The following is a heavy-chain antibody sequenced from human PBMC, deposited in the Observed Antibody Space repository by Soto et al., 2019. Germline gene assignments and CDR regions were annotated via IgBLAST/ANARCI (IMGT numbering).Heavy chain of an antibody. CDR2: INHSGST. Sequence: SETLSLTCAVYGGSFSGYYWSWIRQPPGKGLEWIGEINHSGSTNYNPSLKSRVTISVDTSKNQFSLKLSSVTAADTAVYYCARGSDRLNYYGMDVWGQGTTVTVSS. V-gene: IGHV4-34*01. CDR1: GGSFSGYY. CDR3: ARGSDRLNYYGMDV. J-gene: IGHJ6*02. D-gene: IGHD2-15*01.